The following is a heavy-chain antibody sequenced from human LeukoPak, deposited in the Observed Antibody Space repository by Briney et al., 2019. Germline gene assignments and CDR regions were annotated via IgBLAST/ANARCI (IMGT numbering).Heavy chain of an antibody. CDR1: GFTVSSNY. CDR3: ARYCSGGSCYSDAFDI. CDR2: ISSSSSYI. V-gene: IGHV3-21*01. D-gene: IGHD2-15*01. Sequence: GGSLRLSCAASGFTVSSNYMSWVRQAPGKGLEWVSSISSSSSYIYYADSVKGRFTISRDNAKNSLYLQMNSLRAEDTAVYYCARYCSGGSCYSDAFDIWGQGTMVTVSS. J-gene: IGHJ3*02.